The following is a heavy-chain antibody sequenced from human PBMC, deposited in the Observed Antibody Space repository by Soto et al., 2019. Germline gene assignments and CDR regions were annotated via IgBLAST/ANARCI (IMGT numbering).Heavy chain of an antibody. D-gene: IGHD1-1*01. Sequence: GGSLRLSCAASGFTFSSYAMHWVRQAPGKGLEWVAVISYDGSNKYYADSVKGRFTISRDNSKNTLYLQMNSLRAEDTAVYYCAREGTLGWFDPWGQGTLVTVSS. CDR1: GFTFSSYA. CDR2: ISYDGSNK. CDR3: AREGTLGWFDP. J-gene: IGHJ5*02. V-gene: IGHV3-30-3*01.